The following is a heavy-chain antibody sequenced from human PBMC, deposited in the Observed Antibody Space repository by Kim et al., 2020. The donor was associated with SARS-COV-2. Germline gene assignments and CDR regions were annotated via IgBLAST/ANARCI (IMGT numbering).Heavy chain of an antibody. Sequence: ASVKVSCKASGYTFTSYGISWVRQAPGQGLEWMGWISAYNGNTNYAQKLQGRVTMTTDTSTSTAYMELRSLRSDDTAMYYCARDLPSQLPIGDYGMDVWGQGTTVTVSS. CDR3: ARDLPSQLPIGDYGMDV. CDR1: GYTFTSYG. J-gene: IGHJ6*02. V-gene: IGHV1-18*01. D-gene: IGHD2-2*01. CDR2: ISAYNGNT.